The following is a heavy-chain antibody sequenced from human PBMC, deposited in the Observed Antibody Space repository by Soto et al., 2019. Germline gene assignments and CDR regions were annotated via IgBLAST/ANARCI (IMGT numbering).Heavy chain of an antibody. CDR3: AKDFQGHRDYYVDS. Sequence: EVQLVESGGGLVQPGGSLRLSCATSGFTFSNYWMSWVRQAPGKGLEWVANINQGGSQKYYVDSVKGRFTISRDNAKNSLYLHMNSRRAEDTAVYYCAKDFQGHRDYYVDSWGQGTLVTVSS. D-gene: IGHD2-21*02. CDR2: INQGGSQK. J-gene: IGHJ4*02. CDR1: GFTFSNYW. V-gene: IGHV3-7*01.